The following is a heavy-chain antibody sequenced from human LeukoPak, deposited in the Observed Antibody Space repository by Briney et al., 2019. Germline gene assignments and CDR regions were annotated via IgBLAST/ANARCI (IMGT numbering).Heavy chain of an antibody. Sequence: GGSLRLSCAASGFTFSSYSLNWVRQAPGKGLEWVSSISSSTYMFYADSVKGRFTISRDNAKNSLYLQMNSLRAEDTAVYYCARDPPRARSGFCLDYWGQGTQVTVSS. CDR2: ISSSTYM. J-gene: IGHJ4*02. CDR1: GFTFSSYS. CDR3: ARDPPRARSGFCLDY. D-gene: IGHD3-22*01. V-gene: IGHV3-21*01.